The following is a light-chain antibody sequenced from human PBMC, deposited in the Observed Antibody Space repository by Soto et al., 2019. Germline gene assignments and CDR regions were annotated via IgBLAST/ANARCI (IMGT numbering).Light chain of an antibody. Sequence: EIVLTQSPGTLSLSPGLRATLSCRASQNIASRSVAWYQQYPGQAPRLLIYASSTRATGIPDRFSGSASGTDFTFTISRLEPEDFAVYYCQQYRSSPYTFGQGTKLEIK. V-gene: IGKV3-20*01. CDR1: QNIASRS. CDR2: ASS. J-gene: IGKJ2*01. CDR3: QQYRSSPYT.